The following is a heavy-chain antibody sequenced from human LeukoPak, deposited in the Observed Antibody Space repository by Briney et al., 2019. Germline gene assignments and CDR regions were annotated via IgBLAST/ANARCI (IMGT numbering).Heavy chain of an antibody. CDR1: GFTFSSYA. Sequence: GGSLRLSCAASGFTFSSYAMHWVRQAPGKGLEWVAVISYDGSNKYYADSVKGRFTISRDNSKNTLYLQMNSLRAEDTAVYYCAKIGSSSAADDYWGQGTLVTVSS. V-gene: IGHV3-30-3*02. CDR2: ISYDGSNK. D-gene: IGHD6-6*01. J-gene: IGHJ4*02. CDR3: AKIGSSSAADDY.